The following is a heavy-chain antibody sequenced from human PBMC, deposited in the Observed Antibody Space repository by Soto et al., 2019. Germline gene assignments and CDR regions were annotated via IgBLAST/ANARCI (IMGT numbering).Heavy chain of an antibody. V-gene: IGHV3-11*06. CDR3: AREAARPDY. CDR2: ITSDGTYT. CDR1: GFTFSGYY. D-gene: IGHD6-6*01. Sequence: PGGSLRLSCVASGFTFSGYYMSWIRQAPGRGLEWVSFITSDGTYTNYADSVKGRFTTSRDNAKNSLYLQMNSLRAEDTAVYYCAREAARPDYWGQGTLVTVSS. J-gene: IGHJ4*02.